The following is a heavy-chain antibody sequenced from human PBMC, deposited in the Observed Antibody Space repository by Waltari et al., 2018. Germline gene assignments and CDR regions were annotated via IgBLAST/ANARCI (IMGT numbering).Heavy chain of an antibody. V-gene: IGHV3-53*01. J-gene: IGHJ4*02. D-gene: IGHD2-21*02. Sequence: EVQLVESGGGLIQPGGSLRLSCAASGLTVSSNYISWVRQSPKRGLQWVSVIHTDGSTYYADSVKGRFSISRDDSKNTVFLQMNSLRVEDTAVYYCASPTTESCGGACYWDWGQGTLVSVSS. CDR3: ASPTTESCGGACYWD. CDR1: GLTVSSNY. CDR2: IHTDGST.